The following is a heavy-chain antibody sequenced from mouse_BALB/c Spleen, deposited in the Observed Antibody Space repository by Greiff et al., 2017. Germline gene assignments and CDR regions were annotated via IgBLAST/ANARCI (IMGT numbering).Heavy chain of an antibody. J-gene: IGHJ3*01. Sequence: QVQLQQSGPELVKPGASVKMSCKASGYTFTDYWMHWVKQRPGQGLEWIGAIDTSDSYTSYNQKFKGKATLTVDESSSTAYMQLSSLTSEDSAVYYCARDGSSRFAYWGQGTLVTVSA. CDR2: IDTSDSYT. CDR3: ARDGSSRFAY. D-gene: IGHD1-1*01. CDR1: GYTFTDYW. V-gene: IGHV1-69*02.